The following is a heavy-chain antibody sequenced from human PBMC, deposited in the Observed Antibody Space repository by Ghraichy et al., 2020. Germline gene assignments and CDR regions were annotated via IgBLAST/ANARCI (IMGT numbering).Heavy chain of an antibody. CDR2: IIAGNGNT. D-gene: IGHD6-19*01. V-gene: IGHV1-3*01. Sequence: ASVKVSCKASGYTFISYSLHWVRQAPGQRLEWMGLIIAGNGNTQYAQKFQGRVTITRGTSASTAYMELSSLRSEDTAVYYCARLSRVHSSGWYYFDYWGQGTLVPVAS. J-gene: IGHJ4*02. CDR1: GYTFISYS. CDR3: ARLSRVHSSGWYYFDY.